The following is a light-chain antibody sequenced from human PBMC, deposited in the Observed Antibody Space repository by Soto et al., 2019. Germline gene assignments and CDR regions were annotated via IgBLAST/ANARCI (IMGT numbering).Light chain of an antibody. V-gene: IGKV1-5*01. J-gene: IGKJ1*01. CDR2: DVS. CDR3: QQYNGYSRT. CDR1: QSIGSS. Sequence: DIPMTQSPSTLSASVGDRVTITCRASQSIGSSLAWYQQKPGKAPHLLISDVSSLERGVPSRFGGSGSGTEFTLSIRSLQPDDFATYYCQQYNGYSRTFGQGTKVEIK.